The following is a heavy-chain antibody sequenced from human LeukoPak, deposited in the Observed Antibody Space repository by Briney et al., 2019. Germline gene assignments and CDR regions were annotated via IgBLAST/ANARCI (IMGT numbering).Heavy chain of an antibody. Sequence: ASVKVSCKASGYTFTTYGISWVRQAPGQGLESMGWISAFNGNTNYAQKLQGRVTMTTDTSTSTAYMELRSLRSDDTAVYYCARVGVRITMVRGVIIPDAFDIWGQGTMVTVSS. J-gene: IGHJ3*02. D-gene: IGHD3-10*01. CDR3: ARVGVRITMVRGVIIPDAFDI. V-gene: IGHV1-18*01. CDR1: GYTFTTYG. CDR2: ISAFNGNT.